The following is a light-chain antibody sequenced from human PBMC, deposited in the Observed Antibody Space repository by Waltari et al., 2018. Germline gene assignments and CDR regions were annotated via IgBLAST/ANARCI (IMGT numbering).Light chain of an antibody. CDR1: QSVSNN. J-gene: IGKJ2*01. Sequence: EAMMTQSPATLSVSPGDRATLSCRASQSVSNNVAWFQQKPDQAPSLLIYDASTRATGVPARFSGSGSGTEFTLTISSLQTEDFAVYYCQQYNNWPLYTFGQGTKLEIK. CDR3: QQYNNWPLYT. CDR2: DAS. V-gene: IGKV3-15*01.